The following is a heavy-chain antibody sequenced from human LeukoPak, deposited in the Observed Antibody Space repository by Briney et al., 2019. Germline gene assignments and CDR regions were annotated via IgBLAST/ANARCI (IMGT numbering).Heavy chain of an antibody. V-gene: IGHV3-66*01. CDR2: IYSGGST. CDR1: GFTVSSNY. D-gene: IGHD3-22*01. CDR3: ATDKTYYYDSSGYTLTY. Sequence: PGGSLRLSCAASGFTVSSNYMSWVHQAPGKGLEWVSVIYSGGSTYYADSVKGRFTISRDNSKNTLYLQMNSLRAEDTAVYYCATDKTYYYDSSGYTLTYWGQGTLVTVSS. J-gene: IGHJ4*02.